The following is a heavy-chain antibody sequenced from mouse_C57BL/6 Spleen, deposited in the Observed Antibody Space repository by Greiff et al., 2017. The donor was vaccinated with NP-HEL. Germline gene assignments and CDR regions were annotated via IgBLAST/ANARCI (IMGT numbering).Heavy chain of an antibody. J-gene: IGHJ4*01. Sequence: DVQLQESGGGLVKPGGSLKLSCAASGFTFSSYAMSWVRQTPEKRLEWVATISDGGSYTYYPDNVKGRFTISRDNAKNNLYLQMSHLKSEDTAMYYCAREEGYGSSYDAMDYWGQGTSVTVSS. V-gene: IGHV5-4*01. CDR3: AREEGYGSSYDAMDY. CDR2: ISDGGSYT. CDR1: GFTFSSYA. D-gene: IGHD1-1*01.